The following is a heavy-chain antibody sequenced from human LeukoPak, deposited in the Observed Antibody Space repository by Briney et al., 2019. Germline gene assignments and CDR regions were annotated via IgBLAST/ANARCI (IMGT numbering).Heavy chain of an antibody. CDR3: ANRMTF. CDR2: IYSGGKT. CDR1: GVTVSRDY. Sequence: GGSLRLSCAASGVTVSRDYMSWVRQAPGKGLEWVSVIYSGGKTYYADSVKGRFTISRHNSKNTLFLQMDSLRTEDTAKYYRANRMTFGGQGTLVTVSS. J-gene: IGHJ4*02. D-gene: IGHD2/OR15-2a*01. V-gene: IGHV3-53*04.